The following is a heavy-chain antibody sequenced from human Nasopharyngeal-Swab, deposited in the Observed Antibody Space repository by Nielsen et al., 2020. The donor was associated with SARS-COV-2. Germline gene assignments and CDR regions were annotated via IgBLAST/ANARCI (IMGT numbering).Heavy chain of an antibody. CDR3: ARDLTVYRYYDSSGYYYVAFDI. Sequence: SVKVSCKASGGTFSSYAISWVRQAPGQGLEWMGGIIPIFGTANYAQKFQGRVTITADESTSTAYMELSSLRPEDTAVYYCARDLTVYRYYDSSGYYYVAFDIWGQGTMVTVSS. V-gene: IGHV1-69*13. J-gene: IGHJ3*02. CDR2: IIPIFGTA. CDR1: GGTFSSYA. D-gene: IGHD3-22*01.